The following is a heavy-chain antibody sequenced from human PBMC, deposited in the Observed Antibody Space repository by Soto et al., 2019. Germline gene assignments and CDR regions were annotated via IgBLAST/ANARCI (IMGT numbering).Heavy chain of an antibody. CDR2: INPVGGST. J-gene: IGHJ4*02. Sequence: GASVKVSCKASGYAFTTYYMHWVRQAPGQGLEWMGIINPVGGSTSYAQKFQGRVTMTRDTSTSTVYMELSSLRSEDTAVYFCARHMYNSSPPLKFIAYWGQGTQVTVSS. CDR1: GYAFTTYY. V-gene: IGHV1-46*01. D-gene: IGHD6-13*01. CDR3: ARHMYNSSPPLKFIAY.